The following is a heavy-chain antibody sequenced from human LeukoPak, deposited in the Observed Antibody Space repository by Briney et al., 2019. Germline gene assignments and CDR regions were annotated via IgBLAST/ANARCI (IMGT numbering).Heavy chain of an antibody. Sequence: GGSLTLSCAASGFTFSSYAMIWVRQAPGKGLEWFSVISGSGGTKYHADSVKGRFTTSRATAKNTLYLQMNSLRAEDTAVYYCARGHHPYDSSAYYYWGQGTLVTVSS. CDR3: ARGHHPYDSSAYYY. J-gene: IGHJ4*02. CDR2: ISGSGGTK. D-gene: IGHD3-22*01. CDR1: GFTFSSYA. V-gene: IGHV3-23*01.